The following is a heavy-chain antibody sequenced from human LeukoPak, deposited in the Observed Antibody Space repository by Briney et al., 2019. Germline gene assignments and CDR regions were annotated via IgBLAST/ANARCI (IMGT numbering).Heavy chain of an antibody. D-gene: IGHD3-10*01. CDR3: AKASYDYGIPNWFDP. J-gene: IGHJ5*02. V-gene: IGHV3-23*01. CDR2: ISGSGGST. Sequence: TGGSLRLSCAASGFSFSSYSMSWVRQAPGKGLEWVSAISGSGGSTYYADSVKGRFTISRDNSKNTLYLQMNSLRAEDTAVYYCAKASYDYGIPNWFDPWGQGTLVTVSS. CDR1: GFSFSSYS.